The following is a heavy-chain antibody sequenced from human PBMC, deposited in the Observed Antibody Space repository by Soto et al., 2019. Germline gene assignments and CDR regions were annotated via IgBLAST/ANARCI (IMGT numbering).Heavy chain of an antibody. D-gene: IGHD6-19*01. J-gene: IGHJ5*02. CDR1: GGSISSSNW. Sequence: SETLSLTCAVSGGSISSSNWWSWVRQPPGKGLEWIGEIYHSGSTNYNPSLKSRVTISVDKSKNQFSLKLSSVTAADTAVYYCARAYSSGWYGWFDPWGQGTLVTVSS. V-gene: IGHV4-4*02. CDR3: ARAYSSGWYGWFDP. CDR2: IYHSGST.